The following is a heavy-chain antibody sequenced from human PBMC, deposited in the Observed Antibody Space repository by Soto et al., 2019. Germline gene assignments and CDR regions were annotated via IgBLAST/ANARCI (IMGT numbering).Heavy chain of an antibody. J-gene: IGHJ3*02. CDR1: GYSFTSYW. CDR2: IYPGDSDT. D-gene: IGHD2-2*01. V-gene: IGHV5-51*01. CDR3: ARRACSSASCDGLMTTVSTEAFDI. Sequence: GEPLKISCKGSGYSFTSYWIGWVRQMPGKGLEWMGIIYPGDSDTRYSPSFQGQVTISADKSISTAYLQWSSLKDSDTAVYYCARRACSSASCDGLMTTVSTEAFDIWGQGTVVTVSS.